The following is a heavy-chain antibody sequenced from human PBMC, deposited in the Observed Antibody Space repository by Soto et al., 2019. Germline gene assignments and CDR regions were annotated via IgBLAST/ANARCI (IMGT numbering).Heavy chain of an antibody. V-gene: IGHV3-15*07. CDR2: IKSKTDGGTT. D-gene: IGHD2-15*01. CDR3: SSCYETLVYYYGMDV. CDR1: GFTFSNAR. Sequence: PGGSLRLSCAASGFTFSNARMNWVRQAPGKGLEWVGRIKSKTDGGTTDYAAPVKGRFTISRDDSKNTLYLQMNSLKTEDTAVYYCSSCYETLVYYYGMDVWGQGTTVTVSS. J-gene: IGHJ6*02.